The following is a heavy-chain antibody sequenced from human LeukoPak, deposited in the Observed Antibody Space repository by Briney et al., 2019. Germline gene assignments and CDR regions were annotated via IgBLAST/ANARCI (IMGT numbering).Heavy chain of an antibody. Sequence: SETLSLTCAVYGGSFSGYYWSWIRQPPGKGLEWTGEINHSGSTNYNPSLKSRVTISVDTSKNQFSLKLSSVTAADTAVYYCARRLYYYGSGSPRGWFDPWGQGTLVTVSS. D-gene: IGHD3-10*01. V-gene: IGHV4-34*01. J-gene: IGHJ5*02. CDR3: ARRLYYYGSGSPRGWFDP. CDR1: GGSFSGYY. CDR2: INHSGST.